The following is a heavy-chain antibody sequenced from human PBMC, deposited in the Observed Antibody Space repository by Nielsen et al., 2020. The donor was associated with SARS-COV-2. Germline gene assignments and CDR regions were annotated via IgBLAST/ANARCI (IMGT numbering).Heavy chain of an antibody. V-gene: IGHV3-15*01. CDR1: GFTFSNAW. CDR3: TTGEGYSSSWYRRS. J-gene: IGHJ5*02. CDR2: IKSKTDGGTT. Sequence: GESLKISCAASGFTFSNAWMSWVRQAPGKGLEWVGRIKSKTDGGTTDYAAPVKGRFTISRDDSKNTLYLQMNSLKTEDTAVYYCTTGEGYSSSWYRRSWGQGTLVTVSS. D-gene: IGHD6-13*01.